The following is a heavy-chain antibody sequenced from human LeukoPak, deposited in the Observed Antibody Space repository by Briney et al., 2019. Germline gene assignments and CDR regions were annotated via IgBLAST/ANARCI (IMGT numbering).Heavy chain of an antibody. CDR1: GFTFSSYD. V-gene: IGHV3-13*04. J-gene: IGHJ4*02. D-gene: IGHD3-22*01. CDR3: VRERLDDSSGKALQYFDY. Sequence: PGGSLRLSCAASGFTFSSYDFLWVRQATGKGLEWVSAIGTVDDTYYPDSVKGRFTISRENAKKSLYLQMNSLRAGDTAVYYCVRERLDDSSGKALQYFDYWGQGTLVTVSS. CDR2: IGTVDDT.